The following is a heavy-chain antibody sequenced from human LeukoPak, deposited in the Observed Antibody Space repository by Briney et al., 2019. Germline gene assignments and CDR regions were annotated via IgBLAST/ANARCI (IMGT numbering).Heavy chain of an antibody. CDR1: GYTFTSYG. Sequence: GASVKVSCKASGYTFTSYGISWARQAPGQGLEWMGWISAYNGNTNYAQKLQGRVTMTTDTSTSTAYMELRSLRSDDTAVYYCARSDGYSSGLTPFDYWGQGTLVTVSS. J-gene: IGHJ4*02. CDR3: ARSDGYSSGLTPFDY. V-gene: IGHV1-18*01. D-gene: IGHD6-19*01. CDR2: ISAYNGNT.